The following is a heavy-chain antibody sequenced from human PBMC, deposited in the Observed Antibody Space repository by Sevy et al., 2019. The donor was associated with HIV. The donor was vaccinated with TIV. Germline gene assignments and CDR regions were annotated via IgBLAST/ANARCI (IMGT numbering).Heavy chain of an antibody. D-gene: IGHD3-3*01. V-gene: IGHV3-30*18. J-gene: IGHJ6*02. CDR1: GFTFSSYG. CDR2: ISYDGSNK. CDR3: AKGYDFWSGYYTEMYGMDV. Sequence: GGSLGLSCAASGFTFSSYGMHWVRQAPGKGLEWVAVISYDGSNKYYADSVKGRFTISRDNSKNTLYLQMNSLRAEDTAVYYCAKGYDFWSGYYTEMYGMDVWGQGTTVTVSS.